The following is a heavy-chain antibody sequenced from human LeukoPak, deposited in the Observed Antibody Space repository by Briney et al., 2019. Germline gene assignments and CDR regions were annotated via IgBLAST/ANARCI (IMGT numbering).Heavy chain of an antibody. D-gene: IGHD5-18*01. J-gene: IGHJ4*02. CDR2: ISGSGGST. CDR3: ANERGYSYGYPDY. Sequence: GGSLRLSCAASGFTFSSYAMSWVRQTPGKGLEWVSAISGSGGSTYYADSVKGRFTISRDNSKNTLYLQMNSLRAEDTAVYYCANERGYSYGYPDYWGQGTLVTVSS. V-gene: IGHV3-23*01. CDR1: GFTFSSYA.